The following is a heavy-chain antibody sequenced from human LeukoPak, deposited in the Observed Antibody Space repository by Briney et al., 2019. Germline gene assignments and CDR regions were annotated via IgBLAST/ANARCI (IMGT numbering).Heavy chain of an antibody. CDR1: GFTFSTYN. J-gene: IGHJ3*02. V-gene: IGHV3-48*02. CDR3: ARDYGYYGSGIHQGAFDI. Sequence: PGGSLRLSCAASGFTFSTYNMNWVRQAPGKGLEWVSYISSSGSTIYYADSVKGRFTISRDNAKNSLYLQMNSLRDEDTAVYYCARDYGYYGSGIHQGAFDIWGQGTIVTVSS. CDR2: ISSSGSTI. D-gene: IGHD3-10*01.